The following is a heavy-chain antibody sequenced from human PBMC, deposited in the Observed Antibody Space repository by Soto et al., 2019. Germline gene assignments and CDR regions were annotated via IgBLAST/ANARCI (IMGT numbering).Heavy chain of an antibody. CDR1: GFTFSSYA. CDR3: AKKGGRLVWLWFGELFDY. D-gene: IGHD3-10*01. V-gene: IGHV3-23*01. J-gene: IGHJ4*02. Sequence: EVQLLESGGGLVQPGGSLRLSCAASGFTFSSYAMSWVRQAPGKGLEWVSAISGSGGSTYYADSVKGRFTISRDNSKNTLYLQINRLRAEDTAVYYCAKKGGRLVWLWFGELFDYWGQGTLVTVSS. CDR2: ISGSGGST.